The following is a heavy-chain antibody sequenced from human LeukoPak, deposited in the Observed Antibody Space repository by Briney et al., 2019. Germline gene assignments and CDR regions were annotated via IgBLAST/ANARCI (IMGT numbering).Heavy chain of an antibody. D-gene: IGHD2-2*01. CDR3: ARPAGPAAPGGDDY. CDR1: GGFISSSSYY. J-gene: IGHJ4*02. V-gene: IGHV4-39*01. CDR2: IYYSGST. Sequence: PSETLSLTCTVSGGFISSSSYYWGWIRQPPGKGLEWIGSIYYSGSTYYNPSLKSRVTISVDTSKNQFSLKLSSVTAADTAVYYCARPAGPAAPGGDDYWGQGTLVTVSS.